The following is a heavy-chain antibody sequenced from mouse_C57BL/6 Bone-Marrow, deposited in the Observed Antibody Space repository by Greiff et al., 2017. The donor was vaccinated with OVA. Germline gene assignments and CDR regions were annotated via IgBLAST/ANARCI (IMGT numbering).Heavy chain of an antibody. Sequence: QVQLQQPGAELVRPGSSVKLSCKASGYTFTGDWMDWVKQRPGQGLEWIGNIYPSDSETHYNQKFKDKATLTVDKSSSTAYMQLSSLTSEDSAVYYCSRGILYDYDLYWYFDVWGTGTTVTVSS. CDR1: GYTFTGDW. CDR2: IYPSDSET. V-gene: IGHV1-61*01. D-gene: IGHD2-4*01. CDR3: SRGILYDYDLYWYFDV. J-gene: IGHJ1*03.